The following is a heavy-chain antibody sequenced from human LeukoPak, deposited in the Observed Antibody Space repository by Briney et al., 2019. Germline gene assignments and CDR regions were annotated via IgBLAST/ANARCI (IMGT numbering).Heavy chain of an antibody. Sequence: GGSLRLSCAASGFTFSSYEMNWVRQAPGKRLDWVSYISSSGSTIYYADSVKGRFTISRYNARNELYLQMNSLRGGETTVYYGARARKKKYYYDSGGYYRPPPDYWGQGTLVTVSS. V-gene: IGHV3-48*03. CDR3: ARARKKKYYYDSGGYYRPPPDY. CDR2: ISSSGSTI. D-gene: IGHD3-22*01. J-gene: IGHJ4*02. CDR1: GFTFSSYE.